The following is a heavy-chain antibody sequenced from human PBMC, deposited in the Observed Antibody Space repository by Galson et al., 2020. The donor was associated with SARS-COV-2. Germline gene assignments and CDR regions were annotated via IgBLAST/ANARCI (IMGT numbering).Heavy chain of an antibody. J-gene: IGHJ6*02. Sequence: GGSLRLSCAAYGFTFSSNAMSWVRQVPGKGLEWVSTIIGSGASTYYADSVKGRFTISRDNSKNTLYLQMNSLRAEDTAVYYCAKADWGGSGTCPLVYYYDMDVWGQGTTVTVSS. V-gene: IGHV3-23*01. CDR3: AKADWGGSGTCPLVYYYDMDV. CDR2: IIGSGAST. D-gene: IGHD3-10*01. CDR1: GFTFSSNA.